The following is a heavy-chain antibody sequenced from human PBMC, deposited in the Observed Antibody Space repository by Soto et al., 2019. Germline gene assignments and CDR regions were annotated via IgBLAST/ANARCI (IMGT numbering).Heavy chain of an antibody. Sequence: QVQLQQWGAGLLKPSETLSLTCAVYGGSFSGYYWSWIRQPPGKGLEWIGEINHSGSTNYNPSLKSRVTISVDTSKNQFSLKLSSVTAADTAVYYCARAGVLRYFDWGQGTLVTVSS. V-gene: IGHV4-34*01. CDR1: GGSFSGYY. J-gene: IGHJ4*02. D-gene: IGHD3-9*01. CDR3: ARAGVLRYFD. CDR2: INHSGST.